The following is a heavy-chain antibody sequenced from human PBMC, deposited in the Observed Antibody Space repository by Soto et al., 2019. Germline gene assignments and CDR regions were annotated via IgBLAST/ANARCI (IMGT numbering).Heavy chain of an antibody. CDR2: TYSSGST. V-gene: IGHV4-4*07. CDR1: GGSITSYY. CDR3: AIGSGWQDMDY. Sequence: SETLSLTCTVSGGSITSYYWSWIRQPAGKGLEWIGRTYSSGSTDYNPSLKSRVTMSADTSKNQFSLKLTSVTAADTAVYYCAIGSGWQDMDYWGQGTLVTVSS. J-gene: IGHJ4*02. D-gene: IGHD6-19*01.